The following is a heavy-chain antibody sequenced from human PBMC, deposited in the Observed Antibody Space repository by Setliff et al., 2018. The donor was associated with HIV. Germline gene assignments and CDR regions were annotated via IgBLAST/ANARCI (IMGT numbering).Heavy chain of an antibody. CDR3: ARVSRLHPFDP. CDR2: IYYTGIP. V-gene: IGHV4-59*11. Sequence: PSETLSLTCTVSGTSINSHYWSWIRQTPGKGLQWIGLIYYTGIPTYNPSLEGRITMSVDRSKNQFSLRLTPVTAADTAMYYCARVSRLHPFDPWGQGTLVTVSS. CDR1: GTSINSHY. D-gene: IGHD2-15*01. J-gene: IGHJ5*02.